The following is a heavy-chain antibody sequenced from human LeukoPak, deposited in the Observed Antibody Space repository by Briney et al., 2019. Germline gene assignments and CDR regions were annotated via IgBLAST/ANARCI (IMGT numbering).Heavy chain of an antibody. Sequence: SETLSLTCTVSGGSISSYYWSWIRQPPGKGLEWIGYIYYRDTTNYNPSLKSRVIISVDTSKNQFSLKLSSVTAADRAVYYCARHLTYGPGGMDVWGQGTTVTVSS. D-gene: IGHD3-10*01. V-gene: IGHV4-59*08. CDR2: IYYRDTT. J-gene: IGHJ6*02. CDR3: ARHLTYGPGGMDV. CDR1: GGSISSYY.